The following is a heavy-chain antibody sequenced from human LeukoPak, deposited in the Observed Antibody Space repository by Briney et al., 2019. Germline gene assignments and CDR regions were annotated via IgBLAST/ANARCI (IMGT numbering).Heavy chain of an antibody. J-gene: IGHJ4*02. CDR2: VTTAGTNT. Sequence: GRSLRLSCTVSGFTFNNFAMTWVRQPPGKGLEWVSTVTTAGTNTDHADSVKGRFTIFRDNSENTLYLQMNSLRAEDTAVYFCAKARSSWAGYFDYWGQGTLVTVSS. V-gene: IGHV3-23*01. CDR1: GFTFNNFA. D-gene: IGHD6-13*01. CDR3: AKARSSWAGYFDY.